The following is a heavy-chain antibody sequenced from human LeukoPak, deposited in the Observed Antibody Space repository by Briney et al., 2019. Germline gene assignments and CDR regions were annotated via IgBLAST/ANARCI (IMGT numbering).Heavy chain of an antibody. CDR3: ASSIAAAGPYYYGMDV. CDR2: ISDSGDRT. Sequence: PGGSLRLSCAASGFTFSSYAMSWVRQAPGKGLEWVSGISDSGDRTQYADSVKGRFTISRDNAKNSLYLQMNSLRAEDTAVYYCASSIAAAGPYYYGMDVWGKGPRSPSPQ. CDR1: GFTFSSYA. D-gene: IGHD6-13*01. J-gene: IGHJ6*01. V-gene: IGHV3-23*01.